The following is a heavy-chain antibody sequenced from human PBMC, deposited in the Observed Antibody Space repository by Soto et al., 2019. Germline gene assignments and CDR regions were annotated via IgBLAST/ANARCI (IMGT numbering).Heavy chain of an antibody. CDR2: INHSGST. CDR1: GGSMRSNNR. V-gene: IGHV4-4*02. Sequence: PSETLSLTCAVSGGSMRSNNRWSWVRQPPGKGLEWIGEINHSGSTNYNPSLKSRVTISVDTSKNQFSLKLSSVTAADTAVYYCARVSGIYYYGMDVWGQGTTVTVSS. D-gene: IGHD3-10*01. CDR3: ARVSGIYYYGMDV. J-gene: IGHJ6*02.